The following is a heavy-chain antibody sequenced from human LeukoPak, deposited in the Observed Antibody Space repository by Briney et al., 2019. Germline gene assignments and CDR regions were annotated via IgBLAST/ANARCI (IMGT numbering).Heavy chain of an antibody. CDR1: GFTVSSNY. V-gene: IGHV3-66*01. Sequence: GGSPRLSCAASGFTVSSNYMTWVRQAPGKGLEWVSVLYSGGDTYYADSVKGRFTISRDNSKNTLYLQVNSLRAEDTAVYYCARRSGEGYFDCWGQGTLVTASS. CDR2: LYSGGDT. D-gene: IGHD1-26*01. CDR3: ARRSGEGYFDC. J-gene: IGHJ4*02.